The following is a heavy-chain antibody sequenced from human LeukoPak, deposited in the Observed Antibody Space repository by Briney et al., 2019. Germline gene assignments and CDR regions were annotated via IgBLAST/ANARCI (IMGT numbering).Heavy chain of an antibody. CDR1: GFTVSGSA. CDR2: IRSKANSYAT. J-gene: IGHJ4*02. CDR3: TRHLSYYDSSGVY. Sequence: PGGSQRLPCAASGFTVSGSAMQWVRQASGKGLEWVGRIRSKANSYATAYAASVKGRFTISRDDSKNTAYLQMNSLKTEDTAVNYCTRHLSYYDSSGVYWGQGTLVTVSS. D-gene: IGHD3-22*01. V-gene: IGHV3-73*01.